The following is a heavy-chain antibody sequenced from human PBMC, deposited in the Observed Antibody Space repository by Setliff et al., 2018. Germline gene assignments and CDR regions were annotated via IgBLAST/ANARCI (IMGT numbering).Heavy chain of an antibody. CDR1: GGSISSSNW. CDR3: ARDWRDYGAMGY. V-gene: IGHV3-7*01. Sequence: PSETLSLTCAVSGGSISSSNWWSWVRQAPGKGLEWVANIKQDGSEKYYVDSVKGRFTISRDNAKNSLYLQMNSLRAEDTAVYYCARDWRDYGAMGYWGQGTLVTVSS. D-gene: IGHD4-17*01. CDR2: IKQDGSEK. J-gene: IGHJ4*02.